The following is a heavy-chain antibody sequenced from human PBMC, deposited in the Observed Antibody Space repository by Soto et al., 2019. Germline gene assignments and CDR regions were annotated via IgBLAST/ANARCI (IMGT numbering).Heavy chain of an antibody. CDR1: GFTVSSYL. CDR3: ARVNYGDYGGVYDY. J-gene: IGHJ4*02. D-gene: IGHD4-17*01. Sequence: PGGSLRLSCAASGFTVSSYLMHWVRQAPGKGLVWVSRINSDGSSTSFADSVKGRFTISRDNAKNTLYLQMNSLRAEDTAVYYCARVNYGDYGGVYDYWGQGTQVTVSS. CDR2: INSDGSST. V-gene: IGHV3-74*01.